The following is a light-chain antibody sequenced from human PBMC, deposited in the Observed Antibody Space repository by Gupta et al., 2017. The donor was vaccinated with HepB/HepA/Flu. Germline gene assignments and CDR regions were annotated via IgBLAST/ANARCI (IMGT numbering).Light chain of an antibody. Sequence: EIVLTQSPSTLSLSPGERATLSCRASESVIKYLAWYQQRPGQAPRVLIYDTFNSDMRTTVRFSGTGPGIDFPLTISSREQEDFAVYYCHQRDSWAPLTFGRGTKVEIK. V-gene: IGKV3-11*01. CDR1: ESVIKY. CDR3: HQRDSWAPLT. CDR2: DTF. J-gene: IGKJ4*01.